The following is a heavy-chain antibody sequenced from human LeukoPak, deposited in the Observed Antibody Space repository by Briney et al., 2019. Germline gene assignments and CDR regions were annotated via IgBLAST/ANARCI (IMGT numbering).Heavy chain of an antibody. Sequence: ASVKVSCKASGYTFTSNYIHWVRQAPGQGLEWMGMIYPRDGSTSYAQKFQGRVTVTRDTSTSTVHMELSGLRSEDTAVYYCALSSSGCPYWGQGTLVTVSS. CDR3: ALSSSGCPY. V-gene: IGHV1-46*01. CDR1: GYTFTSNY. J-gene: IGHJ4*02. CDR2: IYPRDGST. D-gene: IGHD6-19*01.